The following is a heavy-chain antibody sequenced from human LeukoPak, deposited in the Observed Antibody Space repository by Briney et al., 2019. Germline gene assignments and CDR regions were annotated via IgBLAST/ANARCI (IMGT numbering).Heavy chain of an antibody. V-gene: IGHV3-23*01. Sequence: GGSLRLSCAASGFTFSSFTMSWVRQAPEKGLEWLSVYNGGNDGTYYADSVKGRLTISRDNSKNTLYLQLNSLRTEDTAVYYCAKANGITGTTYWYFDLWGRGTLVTVSS. J-gene: IGHJ2*01. CDR3: AKANGITGTTYWYFDL. CDR1: GFTFSSFT. CDR2: YNGGNDGT. D-gene: IGHD1-7*01.